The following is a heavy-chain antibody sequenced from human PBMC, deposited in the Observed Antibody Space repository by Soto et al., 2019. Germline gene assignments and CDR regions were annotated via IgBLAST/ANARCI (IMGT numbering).Heavy chain of an antibody. Sequence: EVQLLESGGGLVQPGGSLRLSCGASGFTFSDNAMTWVRQAPGKGLEWVLSISDDGDSTYYAVSVKGRFTISRDNSKNTLFLQMSSLGVEDTAVYYCAKSLSTAVNYGLDVWGQGTLVTVSS. CDR2: ISDDGDST. D-gene: IGHD2-2*01. CDR3: AKSLSTAVNYGLDV. J-gene: IGHJ6*02. CDR1: GFTFSDNA. V-gene: IGHV3-23*01.